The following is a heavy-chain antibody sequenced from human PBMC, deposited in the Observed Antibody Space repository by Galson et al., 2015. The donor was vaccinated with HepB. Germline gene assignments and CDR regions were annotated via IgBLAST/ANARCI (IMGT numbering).Heavy chain of an antibody. Sequence: SVKVSCKASGYTFTGYYMHWVRQAPGQGLEWMGWINPNSGGTNYAQKFQGWVTMTRDTSISTAYMELSRLRSDDTAVYYCARDREQAQWNYDFWSGYHPRVGGMDVWGQGTTVTVSS. D-gene: IGHD3-3*01. CDR2: INPNSGGT. J-gene: IGHJ6*02. V-gene: IGHV1-2*04. CDR1: GYTFTGYY. CDR3: ARDREQAQWNYDFWSGYHPRVGGMDV.